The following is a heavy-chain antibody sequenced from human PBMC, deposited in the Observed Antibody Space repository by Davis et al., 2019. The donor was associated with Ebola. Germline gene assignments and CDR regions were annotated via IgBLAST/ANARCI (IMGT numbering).Heavy chain of an antibody. V-gene: IGHV3-30*04. D-gene: IGHD4-17*01. CDR3: ARGAYGDYIVKAFDI. J-gene: IGHJ3*02. CDR1: GFTFSSYT. CDR2: ISYDGDNN. Sequence: GGSLRLSCAASGFTFSSYTLHWVRQAPGKGLEWVAVISYDGDNNYRADSVQSRFTISRDNSKNTLYLQMNSLRAEDTAIYYCARGAYGDYIVKAFDIWGQGTKVTVSS.